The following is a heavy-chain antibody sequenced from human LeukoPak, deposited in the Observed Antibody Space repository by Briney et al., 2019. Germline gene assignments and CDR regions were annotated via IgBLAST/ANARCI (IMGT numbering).Heavy chain of an antibody. D-gene: IGHD3-10*01. J-gene: IGHJ4*02. CDR1: GGSFSGYY. CDR2: INHSGST. Sequence: SETLSLTCAVYGGSFSGYYWSWIRQPPGKGLEWIGEINHSGSTNYNPSLKSRVTISVDTSKNQFSLKLSSVTAADTAVYYCARREYYGSGSYLHWGQGTLVTVSS. CDR3: ARREYYGSGSYLH. V-gene: IGHV4-34*01.